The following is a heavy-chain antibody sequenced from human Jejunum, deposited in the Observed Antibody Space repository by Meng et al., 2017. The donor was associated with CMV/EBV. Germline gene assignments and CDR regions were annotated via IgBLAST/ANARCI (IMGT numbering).Heavy chain of an antibody. CDR1: GFTFFSYS. V-gene: IGHV3-21*01. Sequence: VRWVGSWGGLVKPGGSLGLSCAASGFTFFSYSMNWVRQAPGKGLEWVSSISSSSGSIYYADSVRGRFTISRDNAKKSLYLQMNSLRAEDTAVYFCVRGGEGIVARHKAFDYWGQGTLVTVSS. D-gene: IGHD6-6*01. CDR2: ISSSSGSI. CDR3: VRGGEGIVARHKAFDY. J-gene: IGHJ4*02.